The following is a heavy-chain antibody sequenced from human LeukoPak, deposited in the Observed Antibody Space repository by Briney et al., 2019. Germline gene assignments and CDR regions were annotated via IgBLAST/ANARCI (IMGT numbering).Heavy chain of an antibody. V-gene: IGHV1-18*01. CDR3: ATSRYGSGSYYRL. Sequence: ASVKVSCKASGYTFTSYGISWVRQAPGQGLEWMGWISAYNGNTHYAQKLQGRVTMITDKSTSTAYMQLRSVRSDDTAVYYCATSRYGSGSYYRLWGQGTLVTVS. CDR1: GYTFTSYG. D-gene: IGHD3-10*01. J-gene: IGHJ4*02. CDR2: ISAYNGNT.